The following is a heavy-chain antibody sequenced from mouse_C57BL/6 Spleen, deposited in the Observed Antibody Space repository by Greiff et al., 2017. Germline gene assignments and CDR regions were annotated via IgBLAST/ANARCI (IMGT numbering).Heavy chain of an antibody. J-gene: IGHJ2*01. V-gene: IGHV1-61*01. CDR2: IYPSDSET. CDR3: ARDYYGSSPDY. Sequence: VQLQQPGAELVRPGSSVKLSCKASGYTFTSYWMDWVKQRPGQGLEWIGNIYPSDSETHYNQKFKDKATLTVDKSSSTAYMQLSSLTSEDSAVYYCARDYYGSSPDYWGQGTTLTVSS. CDR1: GYTFTSYW. D-gene: IGHD1-1*01.